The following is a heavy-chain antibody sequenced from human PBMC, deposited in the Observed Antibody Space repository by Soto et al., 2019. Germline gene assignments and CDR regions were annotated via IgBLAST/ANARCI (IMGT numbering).Heavy chain of an antibody. J-gene: IGHJ5*02. Sequence: XETLSLTCTVSGGSLSNYYWNWIRQPPGKGLEWIGYIYYSGSTNYNPSLKSRITISVDTSKNQFSLKLSSVTAADTAVYYCARHVEGRYCSGGSCYPSRWFDPWGQGTLVTVSS. CDR2: IYYSGST. CDR1: GGSLSNYY. V-gene: IGHV4-59*08. CDR3: ARHVEGRYCSGGSCYPSRWFDP. D-gene: IGHD2-15*01.